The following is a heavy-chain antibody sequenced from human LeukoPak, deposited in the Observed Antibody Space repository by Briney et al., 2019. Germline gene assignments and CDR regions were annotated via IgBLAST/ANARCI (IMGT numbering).Heavy chain of an antibody. CDR1: GFTFNTYN. D-gene: IGHD1-1*01. CDR2: ISSGSSYI. V-gene: IGHV3-21*01. Sequence: GGSLRLSCVASGFTFNTYNMNWVRQAPGKGLEWVSSISSGSSYIYYKDSMKGRFTISRDNARNSLYLQMNSLRAEDTAVYYCARGGTSYQRRGLFDYWGQGALVTVSS. J-gene: IGHJ4*02. CDR3: ARGGTSYQRRGLFDY.